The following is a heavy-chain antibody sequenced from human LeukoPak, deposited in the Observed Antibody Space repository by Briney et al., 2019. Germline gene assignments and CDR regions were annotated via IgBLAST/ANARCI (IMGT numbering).Heavy chain of an antibody. V-gene: IGHV3-20*04. CDR3: AGDYYYDTSGYWREFEY. J-gene: IGHJ4*02. CDR1: GFTFDDYG. Sequence: GGSLRLSCAASGFTFDDYGMSWVRQAPGKGLEWVSGINWNGGSTGYADSVKGRFTISRDNAKNSLYLQMNSLRAEDTALYYCAGDYYYDTSGYWREFEYWGQGTLVTVSS. D-gene: IGHD3-22*01. CDR2: INWNGGST.